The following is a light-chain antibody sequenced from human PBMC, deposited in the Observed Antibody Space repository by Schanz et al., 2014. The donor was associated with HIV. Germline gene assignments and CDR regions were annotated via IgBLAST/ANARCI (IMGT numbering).Light chain of an antibody. CDR3: QHYDISRGT. CDR2: GAS. V-gene: IGKV3-20*01. J-gene: IGKJ4*01. Sequence: EIVLTQSPGTLSLSPGERATLSCRASQSVSSSYLAWYQQKPGQAPRLLIYGASSRATGIPDRFSGSGSGTDFTLTISRLEPEDFATYYCQHYDISRGTFGGGTEVDIK. CDR1: QSVSSSY.